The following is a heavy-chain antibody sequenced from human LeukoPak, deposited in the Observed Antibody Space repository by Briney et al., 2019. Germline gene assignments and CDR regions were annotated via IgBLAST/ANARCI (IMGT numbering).Heavy chain of an antibody. CDR2: ISSNGSST. CDR1: GFTFSHYT. Sequence: GGSLRLSCAASGFTFSHYTMHWVRQAPGKGLEYVSAISSNGSSTYYANSVKGGFTISRDNSKNTLYLQMGSLRAEDMAVYYCARDRTYSEENSGYPLEDYYYYYMDVWGKGTTVTVSS. D-gene: IGHD5-12*01. CDR3: ARDRTYSEENSGYPLEDYYYYYMDV. J-gene: IGHJ6*03. V-gene: IGHV3-64*01.